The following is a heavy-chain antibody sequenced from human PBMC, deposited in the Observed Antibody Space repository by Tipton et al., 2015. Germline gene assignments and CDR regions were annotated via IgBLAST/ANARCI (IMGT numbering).Heavy chain of an antibody. J-gene: IGHJ6*02. D-gene: IGHD5-24*01. Sequence: LRLSCSVSSDSISKYYWSWIRQPPGKELEWIGYIQYSGSTNYNPSLKSRVTISLDTSKNQFSLTLNSVTAADTAVYYCARDLEHGMDVWGQGTTVTVSS. CDR2: IQYSGST. CDR3: ARDLEHGMDV. V-gene: IGHV4-59*01. CDR1: SDSISKYY.